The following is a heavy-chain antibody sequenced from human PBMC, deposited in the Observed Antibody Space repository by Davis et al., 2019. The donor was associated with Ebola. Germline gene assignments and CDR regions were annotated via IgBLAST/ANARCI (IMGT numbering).Heavy chain of an antibody. D-gene: IGHD1-26*01. CDR3: TFAEGIYYDPAY. V-gene: IGHV3-15*01. J-gene: IGHJ4*02. CDR2: IKRNIDGETP. CDR1: GITFSSAW. Sequence: PGGSLRLSCAASGITFSSAWMSWVRQAPGKGLEWVGRIKRNIDGETPYYAAPVKGRFTISRDDSKNTLYLQMNSLKAEDTAIYYCTFAEGIYYDPAYWGQGTLVTVSS.